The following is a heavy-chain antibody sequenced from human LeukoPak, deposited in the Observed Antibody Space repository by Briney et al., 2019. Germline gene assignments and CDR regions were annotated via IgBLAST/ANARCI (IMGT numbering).Heavy chain of an antibody. V-gene: IGHV1-18*01. Sequence: ASVKVSCKASGYTFTSYGISWVRQAPGQGLEGMGWISAYNGNTKNAQKLEGRVTMTTDTSTRTAYMELRSLRSDDTAVYYCARDGYQPLDVTYFQHWGQGTLVTVSS. CDR1: GYTFTSYG. CDR3: ARDGYQPLDVTYFQH. D-gene: IGHD2-2*01. J-gene: IGHJ1*01. CDR2: ISAYNGNT.